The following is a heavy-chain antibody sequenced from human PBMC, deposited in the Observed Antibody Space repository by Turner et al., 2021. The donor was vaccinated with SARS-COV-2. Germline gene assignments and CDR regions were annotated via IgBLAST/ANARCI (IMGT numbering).Heavy chain of an antibody. CDR1: FSSHA. Sequence: FSSHAMSWARQAPGKGLEWVSAISGSGGSTYYADSVKGRFSISRDNSKNTLYLQMNSLRAEDTALYYCAKPLYSSSGYDLSSWFDPWGQGTLVTVSS. V-gene: IGHV3-23*01. CDR2: ISGSGGST. D-gene: IGHD6-13*01. CDR3: AKPLYSSSGYDLSSWFDP. J-gene: IGHJ5*02.